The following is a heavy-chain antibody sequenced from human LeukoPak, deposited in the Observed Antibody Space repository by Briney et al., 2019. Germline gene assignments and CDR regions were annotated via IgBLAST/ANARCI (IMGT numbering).Heavy chain of an antibody. D-gene: IGHD6-13*01. Sequence: AASVKVSCKASGYTFTNYAMNWVRQAPGQGLEWMGWINTNTGNPTYAQGFTGWFVFSLDTSVSTAYLQISSLKAEDTAMYYCARERRSSSPGEQQLVRAFDIWGQGTMVTVSS. CDR3: ARERRSSSPGEQQLVRAFDI. CDR2: INTNTGNP. CDR1: GYTFTNYA. V-gene: IGHV7-4-1*02. J-gene: IGHJ3*02.